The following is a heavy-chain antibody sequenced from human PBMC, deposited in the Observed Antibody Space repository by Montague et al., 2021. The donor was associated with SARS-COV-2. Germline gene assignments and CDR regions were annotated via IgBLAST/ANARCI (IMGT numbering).Heavy chain of an antibody. V-gene: IGHV3-23*03. J-gene: IGHJ4*02. D-gene: IGHD3-3*01. CDR2: IYSGGSST. CDR3: AKDPHYDFWSGYYFDY. CDR1: GFTFSHYA. Sequence: SMRLSCVASGFTFSHYALSWVRQAPGKGLEWVSVIYSGGSSTYYXDSVKGRFTISRDNSKNTLYLQLHSLRAEDTAVYYCAKDPHYDFWSGYYFDYWGQGTLVTVSS.